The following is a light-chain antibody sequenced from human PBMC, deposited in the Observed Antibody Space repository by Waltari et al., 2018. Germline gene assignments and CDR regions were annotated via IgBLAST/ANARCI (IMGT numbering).Light chain of an antibody. CDR1: SSDIWSYNL. V-gene: IGLV2-23*01. J-gene: IGLJ3*02. CDR3: CSYTTSSTWV. CDR2: EGT. Sequence: QSALTQPASVSGSLGQSITISCTGTSSDIWSYNLFSWYQQHPGKPPKLMIHEGTKRPSGVSDRFSGSTSGNTASLTISRLQAEDGAKYYCCSYTTSSTWVFGGGTKLTVL.